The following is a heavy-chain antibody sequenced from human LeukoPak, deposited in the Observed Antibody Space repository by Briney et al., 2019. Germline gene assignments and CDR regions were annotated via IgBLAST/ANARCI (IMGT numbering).Heavy chain of an antibody. D-gene: IGHD5-12*01. J-gene: IGHJ4*02. CDR3: AKDFFDSGSCYYFDY. CDR2: ISGSGGST. V-gene: IGHV3-23*01. Sequence: GGSLRLSCAASGFTFRTYAMSWVRQPPGKGLEWVSAISGSGGSTYYADSVKGRFTISRDNSKHTLYLEMNSLRAVDTAVYYCAKDFFDSGSCYYFDYWGQGTLVTVSS. CDR1: GFTFRTYA.